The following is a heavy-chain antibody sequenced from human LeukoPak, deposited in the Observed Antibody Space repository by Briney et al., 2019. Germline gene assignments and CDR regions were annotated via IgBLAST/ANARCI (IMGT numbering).Heavy chain of an antibody. D-gene: IGHD6-19*01. Sequence: PGGSLRLSCAASGFTFSSYAMSWVRQAPGKGLEWVSAISGSGGSTYYADSVKGRFTISRDNSKNTLYLQMNSLRAEDTAVYYCAKSLERYSSGWYATEDAFDIWGQGTMVTVSS. CDR1: GFTFSSYA. V-gene: IGHV3-23*01. J-gene: IGHJ3*02. CDR2: ISGSGGST. CDR3: AKSLERYSSGWYATEDAFDI.